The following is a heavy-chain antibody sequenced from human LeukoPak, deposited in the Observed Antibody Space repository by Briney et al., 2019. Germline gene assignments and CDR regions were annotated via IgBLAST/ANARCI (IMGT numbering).Heavy chain of an antibody. V-gene: IGHV3-48*01. CDR2: ISSSSSTI. CDR3: ARAGRGGDGYKAFDY. D-gene: IGHD5-24*01. J-gene: IGHJ4*02. CDR1: GFTFSSYS. Sequence: PAGSLRLSCAASGFTFSSYSMNWVRQAPGKGLERVSYISSSSSTIYYADSVKGRFTISRDNAKNSLYLQMNSLRAEDTAVYYCARAGRGGDGYKAFDYWGQGTLVTVSS.